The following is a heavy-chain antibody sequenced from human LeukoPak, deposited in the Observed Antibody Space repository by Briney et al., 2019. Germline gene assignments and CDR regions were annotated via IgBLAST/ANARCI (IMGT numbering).Heavy chain of an antibody. Sequence: GGSLRLSCAASGFTFSSYGMHWVRQAPGKGLEWVAVISYEGSNKYYADSVKGRFTISRDNSKNRLYLQMNSLRAEETAVYYCAKSSSGWYLDSSFDYWGEGNLVTVSS. J-gene: IGHJ4*02. CDR2: ISYEGSNK. CDR3: AKSSSGWYLDSSFDY. V-gene: IGHV3-30*18. D-gene: IGHD6-19*01. CDR1: GFTFSSYG.